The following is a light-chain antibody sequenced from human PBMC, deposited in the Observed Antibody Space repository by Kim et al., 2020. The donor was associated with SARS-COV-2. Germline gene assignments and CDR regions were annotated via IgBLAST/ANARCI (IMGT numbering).Light chain of an antibody. CDR2: ENN. CDR1: SLGSYY. V-gene: IGLV3-19*01. J-gene: IGLJ2*01. Sequence: ASGQTASITCPGDSLGSYYACWYQQKPGQAPVLVIYENNNRPSGIPDRFSGSNSGNTATLTITGAQAMDEADYYCQAWDSSANFVVFGGGTQVTVL. CDR3: QAWDSSANFVV.